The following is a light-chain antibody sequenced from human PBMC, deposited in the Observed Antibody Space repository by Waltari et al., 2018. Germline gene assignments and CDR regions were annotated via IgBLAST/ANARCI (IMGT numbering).Light chain of an antibody. CDR2: NSY. CDR3: AAWDDSLNGFYV. Sequence: QSVLIQPPSASGTPGQRVTISCSGSVSNIGDNAVTWYQQLPGTAPKLLIYNSYQRPSGVPDRFSGSKSGTSASLAISGLQSEDEGDYFCAAWDDSLNGFYVFGSGTKVTVL. J-gene: IGLJ1*01. CDR1: VSNIGDNA. V-gene: IGLV1-44*01.